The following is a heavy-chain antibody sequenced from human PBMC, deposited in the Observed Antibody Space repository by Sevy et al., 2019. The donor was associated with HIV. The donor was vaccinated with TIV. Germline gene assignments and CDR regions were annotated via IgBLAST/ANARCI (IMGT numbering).Heavy chain of an antibody. D-gene: IGHD1-26*01. CDR3: ARAWGTSYYYYYAMDV. CDR2: MSPKSGKT. J-gene: IGHJ6*02. V-gene: IGHV1-8*01. Sequence: ASVKVSCKSSGYTFTSYDIHWVRQATGQGLEWMGWMSPKSGKTGYAEKFQGRVTMTRDTSIRTAYMELSSLRSEDTAVYYCARAWGTSYYYYYAMDVWGQGTTVTVSS. CDR1: GYTFTSYD.